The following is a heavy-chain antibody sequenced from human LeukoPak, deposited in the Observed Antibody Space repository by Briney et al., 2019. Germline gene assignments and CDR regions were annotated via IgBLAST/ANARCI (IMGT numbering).Heavy chain of an antibody. CDR3: AQGGLGYSYGAFDH. V-gene: IGHV3-23*01. Sequence: PGGSLRLSCAASGFTFSNYAMSWVRQAPGKGLEWVSVISGSGGSTNFADSVKGRFTSSRDNSENTLYLQMHSLRVEDTAVYYCAQGGLGYSYGAFDHWGQGTLVTVSS. D-gene: IGHD5-18*01. CDR1: GFTFSNYA. CDR2: ISGSGGST. J-gene: IGHJ4*02.